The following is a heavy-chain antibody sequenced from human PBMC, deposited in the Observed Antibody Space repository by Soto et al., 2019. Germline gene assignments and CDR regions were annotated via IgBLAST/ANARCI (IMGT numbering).Heavy chain of an antibody. V-gene: IGHV3-23*01. CDR3: AKDRMNHKPVWDPFDI. CDR2: IGGGGDET. CDR1: GFSFSNFA. D-gene: IGHD2-15*01. Sequence: GGSLRLSCADSGFSFSNFAMTWVRQAPGKGLEWVSGIGGGGDETYYADSVKGRFIISRENSKSTLSLRLNGLRAEDTAVYYCAKDRMNHKPVWDPFDILGKKTMVIGS. J-gene: IGHJ3*02.